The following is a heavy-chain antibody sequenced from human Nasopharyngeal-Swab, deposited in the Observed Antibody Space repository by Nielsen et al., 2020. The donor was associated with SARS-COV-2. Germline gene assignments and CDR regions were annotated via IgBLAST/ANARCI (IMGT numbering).Heavy chain of an antibody. CDR1: GGSISSYY. CDR2: IYYSGST. V-gene: IGHV4-59*12. J-gene: IGHJ6*03. D-gene: IGHD4/OR15-4a*01. CDR3: ARETIYYFYMDV. Sequence: SETLSLTCTVSGGSISSYYWSWIRQPPGKGLEWIGYIYYSGSTNYNPSLKSRVTISVDTSKNHFSLKLTSLTAADTAVYYCARETIYYFYMDVWGRGITVTVSS.